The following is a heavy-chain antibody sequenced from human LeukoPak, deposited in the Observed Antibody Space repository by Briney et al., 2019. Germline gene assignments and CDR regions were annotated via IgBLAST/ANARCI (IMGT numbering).Heavy chain of an antibody. CDR3: ARDRATYYDSSGYYYVGYYYYYMDV. J-gene: IGHJ6*03. CDR1: GFTFSSNW. Sequence: GRSLRLSCAASGFTFSSNWMSWDRQAAGKGLEWVANIKQDGTEKYYVDSVKGRFTISRDNAKNSLYLQMNSLRAEDTAVYYCARDRATYYDSSGYYYVGYYYYYMDVWGKGTTVTVSS. V-gene: IGHV3-7*01. D-gene: IGHD3-22*01. CDR2: IKQDGTEK.